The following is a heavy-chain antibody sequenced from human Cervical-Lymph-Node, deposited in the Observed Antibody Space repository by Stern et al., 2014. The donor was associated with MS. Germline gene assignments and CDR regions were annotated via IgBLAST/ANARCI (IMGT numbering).Heavy chain of an antibody. CDR3: VRPLEGGLAHFYGMGV. Sequence: QVQLVQSGGGAVQPGRALRLSCVASGFTFSSYGMHWVRQAPGKGLEWVAVIWFDGSTAYYADSVKGRFTISRQNSENTVSLQMNSLRVEDTAVYYCVRPLEGGLAHFYGMGVWGQGTTVTVSS. D-gene: IGHD3-16*01. J-gene: IGHJ6*02. CDR2: IWFDGSTA. CDR1: GFTFSSYG. V-gene: IGHV3-33*01.